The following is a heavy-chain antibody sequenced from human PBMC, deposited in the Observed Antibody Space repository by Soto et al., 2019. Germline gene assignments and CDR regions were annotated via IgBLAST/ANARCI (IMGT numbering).Heavy chain of an antibody. D-gene: IGHD6-19*01. J-gene: IGHJ6*03. Sequence: GGSLRLSCTASGFTFGDYAMSWFRQAPGKGLEWVGFIRSKAYGGTTEYAASVKGRFTISRDDSKSIAYLQMNSLKTEDTAVYYCTRVRQWLVNYYYYYYMDVWGKGTTVTVSS. CDR2: IRSKAYGGTT. CDR1: GFTFGDYA. V-gene: IGHV3-49*03. CDR3: TRVRQWLVNYYYYYYMDV.